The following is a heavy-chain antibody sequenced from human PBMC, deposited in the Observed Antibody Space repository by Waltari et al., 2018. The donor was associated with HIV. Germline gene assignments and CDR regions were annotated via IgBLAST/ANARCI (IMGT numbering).Heavy chain of an antibody. D-gene: IGHD3-16*01. CDR2: MSWNGVNI. CDR3: TRMGGGRSLIHWYYYFGMDV. CDR1: GFKFGDFG. J-gene: IGHJ6*02. Sequence: EEKLVESGGALAQPGRTLRLSCAASGFKFGDFGMHWVRQVPGQGLGWVRGMSWNGVNIADADAVRGQFIISRDNGRKLVYLEMNSLRHEDTAVYYWTRMGGGRSLIHWYYYFGMDVWGQGTTVTVSS. V-gene: IGHV3-9*01.